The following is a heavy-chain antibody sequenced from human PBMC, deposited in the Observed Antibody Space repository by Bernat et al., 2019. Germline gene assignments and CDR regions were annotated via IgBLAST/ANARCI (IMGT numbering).Heavy chain of an antibody. V-gene: IGHV3-53*01. CDR3: ARDPNSSGRASYWYFDL. CDR1: GFTVSTNY. Sequence: VQLVESGGGLIQPGGSLRLSCAASGFTVSTNYMSWVRQAPGKGLEWVSVIYSGGDTYYADSVKGRFTISRDNSKNTVFLQMNTLRAEDTAVYYCARDPNSSGRASYWYFDLWGRGTLVTVSS. J-gene: IGHJ2*01. CDR2: IYSGGDT. D-gene: IGHD6-19*01.